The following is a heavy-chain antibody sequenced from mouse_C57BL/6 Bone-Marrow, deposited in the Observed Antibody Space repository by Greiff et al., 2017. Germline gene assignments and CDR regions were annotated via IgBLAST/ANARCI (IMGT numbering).Heavy chain of an antibody. Sequence: QVTLKESGPGILQPSQTLSLSCSFSGFSLSTSGMGVSWIRQPPGKGLEWLAHSYWDDDKRYNPSLKSRPTISKDTSRNQVFLKITRVDTADTATYYCARNGDYLYYFALDYWGQGTSVTVSS. CDR1: GFSLSTSGMG. CDR2: SYWDDDK. J-gene: IGHJ4*01. CDR3: ARNGDYLYYFALDY. D-gene: IGHD2-4*01. V-gene: IGHV8-12*01.